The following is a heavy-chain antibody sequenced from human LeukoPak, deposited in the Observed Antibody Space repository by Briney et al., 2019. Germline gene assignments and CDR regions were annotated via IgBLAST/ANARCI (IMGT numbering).Heavy chain of an antibody. CDR1: GYRLTNNW. CDR2: IYPGYSDA. Sequence: GESLKISCKISGYRLTNNWIGWVCQVPGKGLEWMGLIYPGYSDAKYSPSFQGQVTLSVDTSISTAYLQLGGLRASDTAVYYCVRFALSSSLDHWGQGTLVTVSS. V-gene: IGHV5-51*01. CDR3: VRFALSSSLDH. D-gene: IGHD6-13*01. J-gene: IGHJ5*02.